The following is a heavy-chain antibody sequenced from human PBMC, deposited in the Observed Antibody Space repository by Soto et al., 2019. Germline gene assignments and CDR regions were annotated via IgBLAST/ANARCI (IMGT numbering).Heavy chain of an antibody. CDR1: GFIFSDQY. Sequence: EGQLVESGGGLVQPGGSLRLSCAASGFIFSDQYMDWVRQAPGKGLEWVGRIRNKANSYSREYAASVKGRFTISRDDSTYSLYLQMNSLKTEDTAMYYCAIDHAGAPYVDLWGRGTLVTVSS. V-gene: IGHV3-72*01. CDR3: AIDHAGAPYVDL. CDR2: IRNKANSYSR. J-gene: IGHJ2*01. D-gene: IGHD1-26*01.